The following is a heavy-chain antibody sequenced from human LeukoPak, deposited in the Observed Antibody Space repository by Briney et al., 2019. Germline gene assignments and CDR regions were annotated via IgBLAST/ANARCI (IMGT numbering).Heavy chain of an antibody. CDR3: AWLPSY. CDR1: GGSISTYY. D-gene: IGHD5-12*01. J-gene: IGHJ4*02. V-gene: IGHV4-4*07. CDR2: IYTSGST. Sequence: SETLSLTCIVSGGSISTYYWSWIRQPAGKGLEWIGRIYTSGSTNYSPSLKSRVTISVDTSKSQLSLKLSSVTAADTAVYYCAWLPSYWGQGTQVTVSS.